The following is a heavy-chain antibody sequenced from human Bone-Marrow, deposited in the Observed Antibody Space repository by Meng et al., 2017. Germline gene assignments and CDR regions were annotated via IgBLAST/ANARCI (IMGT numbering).Heavy chain of an antibody. CDR2: IKEDGSEK. CDR3: ARVRDGFNYASVWYYFDY. V-gene: IGHV3-7*01. CDR1: EFTFSQYW. Sequence: GESLKIPCAASEFTFSQYWMSWVRQAPGKGLEWVANIKEDGSEKYYVDSVKGRFTISRDNAKNSLYLQMNSLRAEDTAVYYCARVRDGFNYASVWYYFDYWGQGTLVTVSS. J-gene: IGHJ4*02. D-gene: IGHD5-24*01.